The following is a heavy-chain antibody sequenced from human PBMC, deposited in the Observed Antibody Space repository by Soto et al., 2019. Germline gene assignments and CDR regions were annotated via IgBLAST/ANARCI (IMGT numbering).Heavy chain of an antibody. Sequence: EVQLVESGGGLVQPGGSLRLSCAASGFSFTSYSMNWVRQAPGKGLEWVSYISSTSSTIYYADSVKGRFTISRDNAKNSLYLQMNSLRAEDTAVYYCARDGGGTRHYWGQGTLVTVSS. D-gene: IGHD3-16*01. CDR1: GFSFTSYS. CDR3: ARDGGGTRHY. V-gene: IGHV3-48*01. CDR2: ISSTSSTI. J-gene: IGHJ4*02.